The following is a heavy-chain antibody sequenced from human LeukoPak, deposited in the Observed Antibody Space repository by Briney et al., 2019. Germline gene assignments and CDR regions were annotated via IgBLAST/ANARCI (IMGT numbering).Heavy chain of an antibody. CDR2: INPSGGST. D-gene: IGHD3-22*01. V-gene: IGHV1-46*01. Sequence: GASVKVSCKASGYTFTSYYMHWVRQAPGQGLEWMGIINPSGGSTSYAQKFQGRVTMTRDTSTSTVYMELSSLRSEDTAVYYCARAPPYYYDSSGSTVDYWGQGTLVTVSS. CDR1: GYTFTSYY. CDR3: ARAPPYYYDSSGSTVDY. J-gene: IGHJ4*02.